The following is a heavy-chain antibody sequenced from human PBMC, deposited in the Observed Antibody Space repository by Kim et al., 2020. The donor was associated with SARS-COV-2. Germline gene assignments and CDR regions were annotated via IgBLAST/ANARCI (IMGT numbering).Heavy chain of an antibody. CDR2: INVSGSST. CDR3: ARDLYIVQGGGF. J-gene: IGHJ4*02. D-gene: IGHD3-10*01. Sequence: GGSLRLSCAASGFTFSSYAMHWLRQVPGKGLVWVSRINVSGSSTSYADPVKGRFTISRDNSKNTLYLQMNSLRVEDTAVYYCARDLYIVQGGGFWGQGTL. V-gene: IGHV3-74*01. CDR1: GFTFSSYA.